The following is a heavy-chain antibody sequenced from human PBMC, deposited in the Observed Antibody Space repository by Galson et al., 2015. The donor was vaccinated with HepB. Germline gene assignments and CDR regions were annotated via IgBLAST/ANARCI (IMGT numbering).Heavy chain of an antibody. V-gene: IGHV3-21*01. CDR1: GFTFSSYS. D-gene: IGHD6-13*01. J-gene: IGHJ2*01. CDR3: ARVNKYSSSWYWYFDL. Sequence: SLRLSCAASGFTFSSYSMNWVRQAPGKGLEWVSSISSSSSYIYYADSVKGRFTISRDNAKNSLYLQMNSLRAEDTAVYYCARVNKYSSSWYWYFDLWGRGTLVTVSS. CDR2: ISSSSSYI.